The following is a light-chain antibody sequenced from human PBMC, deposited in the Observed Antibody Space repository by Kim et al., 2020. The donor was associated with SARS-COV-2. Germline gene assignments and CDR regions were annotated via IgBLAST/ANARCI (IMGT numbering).Light chain of an antibody. CDR3: QQDYSTPPS. Sequence: RATLNCKSSQTVMYNSNKKNCLAWYQQKPGQAPKLLIYWASIRESGVSDRFSGSGSETDFTLSISSLQAEDVAVYYCQQDYSTPPSFGQGTKLEIK. V-gene: IGKV4-1*01. CDR1: QTVMYNSNKKNC. CDR2: WAS. J-gene: IGKJ2*03.